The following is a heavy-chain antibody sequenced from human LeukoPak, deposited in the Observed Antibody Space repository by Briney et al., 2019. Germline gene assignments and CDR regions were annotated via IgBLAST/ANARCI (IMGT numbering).Heavy chain of an antibody. Sequence: SETLSLTCTVSGGSISSYYWSWIRQPPGKGLEWIGYIYYSGSTNYNPSLKSRVTISVDTSKNQFSLKLSSVTAADTAVYYCASRAVAGFSDYWGQGTLVTVSS. J-gene: IGHJ4*02. D-gene: IGHD6-19*01. CDR1: GGSISSYY. V-gene: IGHV4-59*01. CDR3: ASRAVAGFSDY. CDR2: IYYSGST.